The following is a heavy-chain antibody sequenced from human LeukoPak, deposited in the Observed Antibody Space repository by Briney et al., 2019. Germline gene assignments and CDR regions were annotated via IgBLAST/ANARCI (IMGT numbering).Heavy chain of an antibody. D-gene: IGHD1-26*01. CDR2: ISHDGSDK. V-gene: IGHV3-30-3*01. J-gene: IGHJ4*02. CDR1: GFTFSSNA. Sequence: PGGSLRLSCAASGFTFSSNAMHWVRQAPGKGLEWAAVISHDGSDKHYADSVKGRFTISRDDSKRTLYLQMNSLSIEDTAVYYCARGSLHSAFGFDYWGQGTLVTVSS. CDR3: ARGSLHSAFGFDY.